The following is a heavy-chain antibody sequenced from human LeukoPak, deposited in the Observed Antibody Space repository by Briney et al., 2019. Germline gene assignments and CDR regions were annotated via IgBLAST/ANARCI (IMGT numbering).Heavy chain of an antibody. D-gene: IGHD3-3*01. CDR3: ARAVSYDFWSGYRYYYYGMDV. CDR2: ISAYNGNT. Sequence: ASVKVSCRASGYTFTSYGIRWVRPAPGQGLAWMGWISAYNGNTNYAQKLQGRVTMTTDTSTSTAYMELRSLRSDDTAVYYCARAVSYDFWSGYRYYYYGMDVWGQGTTVTVSS. J-gene: IGHJ6*02. CDR1: GYTFTSYG. V-gene: IGHV1-18*01.